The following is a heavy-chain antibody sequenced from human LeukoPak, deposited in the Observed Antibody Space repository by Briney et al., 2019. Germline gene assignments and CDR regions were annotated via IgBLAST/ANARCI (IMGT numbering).Heavy chain of an antibody. V-gene: IGHV4-34*01. J-gene: IGHJ6*03. D-gene: IGHD2-8*01. CDR3: ARVTPRQYARGYYYYYMDV. Sequence: SETLSLTCVVYGGSFSAYYWSWIRQPPGKGLEWIGEINHSGSTNYNPSLKSRVTISVDTSKNQFSLKLSSVTAADTAVYYCARVTPRQYARGYYYYYMDVWGKGTTVTVSS. CDR1: GGSFSAYY. CDR2: INHSGST.